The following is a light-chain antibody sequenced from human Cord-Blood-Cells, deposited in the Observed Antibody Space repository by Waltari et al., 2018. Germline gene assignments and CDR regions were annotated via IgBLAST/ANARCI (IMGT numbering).Light chain of an antibody. CDR2: DAS. J-gene: IGKJ4*01. V-gene: IGKV1-33*01. CDR3: QQYDNLPLT. CDR1: QDISNY. Sequence: DIQMTQSPSSPSASVGDRVTITCQASQDISNYLNWYQQKPGKAPKLLIYDASNLEPGVPSRFSGSGSGTDFTFTISSLQPEDIATYYCQQYDNLPLTFGGGTKVEIK.